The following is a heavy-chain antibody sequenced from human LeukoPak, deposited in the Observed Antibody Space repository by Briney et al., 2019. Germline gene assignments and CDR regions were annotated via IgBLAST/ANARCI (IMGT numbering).Heavy chain of an antibody. D-gene: IGHD3-10*01. Sequence: SETLSLTCTVSGGSISSYYWSWIRQPPGKGLEWIGYIYYSGSTNYNPSLKSRVTISVDTSKNQFSLNLTSVTAADTAVFYCARRSYGHFDVWGQGTLVAVSS. V-gene: IGHV4-59*08. CDR3: ARRSYGHFDV. J-gene: IGHJ4*02. CDR2: IYYSGST. CDR1: GGSISSYY.